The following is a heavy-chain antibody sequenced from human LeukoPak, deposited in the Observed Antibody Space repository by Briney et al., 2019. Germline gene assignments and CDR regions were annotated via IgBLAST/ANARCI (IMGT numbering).Heavy chain of an antibody. Sequence: GGSLRLSCAASGFTFDDYGMSWVRQAPGKGLEWVSGINWNGGSTGYADSVKGRFTISRDNAKNSLYLQMNSLRAEDTALYYCARRGVGVGGYCSGGSCYFDYWGQGTLVTVSS. J-gene: IGHJ4*02. CDR3: ARRGVGVGGYCSGGSCYFDY. CDR2: INWNGGST. CDR1: GFTFDDYG. D-gene: IGHD2-15*01. V-gene: IGHV3-20*04.